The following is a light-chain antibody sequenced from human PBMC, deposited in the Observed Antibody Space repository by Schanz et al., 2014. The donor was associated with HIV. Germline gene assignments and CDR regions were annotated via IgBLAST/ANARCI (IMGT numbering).Light chain of an antibody. V-gene: IGLV2-11*01. CDR2: DVS. CDR3: CSFAGTIWV. Sequence: QSALTQPRSVSGSPGQSVTISCTGTSSDVGGYNYVSWYQQHPGKAPKLMIYDVSKRPSGVPDRFSGSKSGNTASLTISGLQAEDEAEYYCCSFAGTIWVFGGGTKLTVL. J-gene: IGLJ3*02. CDR1: SSDVGGYNY.